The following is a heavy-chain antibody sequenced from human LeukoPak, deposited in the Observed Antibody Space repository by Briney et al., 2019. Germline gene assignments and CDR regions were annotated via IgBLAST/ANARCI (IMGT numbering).Heavy chain of an antibody. D-gene: IGHD6-13*01. Sequence: GGSLRLSCAASGFTFSSYGMHWVRQAPGRGLEWVAFIRYDGSNKYYADSVKGRFTISRDNSKNTLYLQMNSLRAEDTAVYYCAKDSSSWYGGYYYYYMDVWGKGTTVTVSS. CDR2: IRYDGSNK. CDR1: GFTFSSYG. V-gene: IGHV3-30*02. J-gene: IGHJ6*03. CDR3: AKDSSSWYGGYYYYYMDV.